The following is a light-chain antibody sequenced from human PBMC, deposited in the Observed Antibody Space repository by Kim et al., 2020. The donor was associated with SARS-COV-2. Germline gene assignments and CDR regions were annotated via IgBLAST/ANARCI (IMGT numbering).Light chain of an antibody. V-gene: IGLV3-19*01. CDR1: SLRSYY. J-gene: IGLJ2*01. Sequence: SSELTQDPAVSVALGQTVRITCQGDSLRSYYASWYQQKPGQAPVLFIYGKNNRPSGIPDRFSGSSSGNTASLTITGAQAEDEADYYCNSRDSSGNLYVVF. CDR3: NSRDSSGNLYVV. CDR2: GKN.